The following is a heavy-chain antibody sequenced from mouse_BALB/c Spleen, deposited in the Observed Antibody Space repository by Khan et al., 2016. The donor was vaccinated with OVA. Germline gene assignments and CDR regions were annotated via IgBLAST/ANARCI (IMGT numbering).Heavy chain of an antibody. CDR2: MSSGGDYT. Sequence: EVELVESGGDSVKPGGSLKLSCAASGFTFSSYSMSWVRQTPDKRLEWVATMSSGGDYTYYPDSVKGRFTISRDNAKNTLYLQMSSLRSADTAMYYCASHLTGSFAYWGQGTLVTVSA. V-gene: IGHV5-6*01. D-gene: IGHD4-1*01. CDR1: GFTFSSYS. J-gene: IGHJ3*01. CDR3: ASHLTGSFAY.